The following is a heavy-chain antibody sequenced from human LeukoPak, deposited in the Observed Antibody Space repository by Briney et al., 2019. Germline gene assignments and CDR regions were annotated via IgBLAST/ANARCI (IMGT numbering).Heavy chain of an antibody. CDR1: GGSIRSSYYY. J-gene: IGHJ4*02. D-gene: IGHD3-22*01. CDR2: ISSGGSTI. Sequence: PSETLSLTCTVSGGSIRSSYYYWGWIRQAPGKGLEWVSYISSGGSTIYYADTVKGRFTISRDNARNSLYLQMNGLTDEDTAVYYCAREPPGNYDDSGHYYAYFDCWGQGALVTVSS. CDR3: AREPPGNYDDSGHYYAYFDC. V-gene: IGHV3-11*04.